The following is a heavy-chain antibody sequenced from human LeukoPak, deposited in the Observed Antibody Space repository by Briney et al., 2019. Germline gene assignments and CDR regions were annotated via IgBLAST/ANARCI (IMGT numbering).Heavy chain of an antibody. D-gene: IGHD6-13*01. CDR3: ASAAGAFDN. V-gene: IGHV3-33*01. CDR2: IWSDGTNK. J-gene: IGHJ3*02. Sequence: GGSLRLSCAASGLIFSAYGMHWVRQAPGKGLEWVAVIWSDGTNKYYAESVRGRFTISRDNSKNTLYLQMNTLIIEDTAVYYCASAAGAFDNWGQGTMITVSS. CDR1: GLIFSAYG.